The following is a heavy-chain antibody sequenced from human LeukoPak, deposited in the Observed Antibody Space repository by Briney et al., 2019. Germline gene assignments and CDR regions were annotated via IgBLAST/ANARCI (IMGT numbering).Heavy chain of an antibody. CDR2: ITGRGTFT. CDR1: GITFINYS. V-gene: IGHV3-23*01. CDR3: ARVLRYCSGGNCYSGGLGYMDV. J-gene: IGHJ6*03. Sequence: GGSLRLSCAASGITFINYSMTWVRQAPGKGLEWVSAITGRGTFTDYADSVKGRFTISRDNSKNTLYLQMNSLRAEDTAVYYCARVLRYCSGGNCYSGGLGYMDVWGRGTTVTISS. D-gene: IGHD2-15*01.